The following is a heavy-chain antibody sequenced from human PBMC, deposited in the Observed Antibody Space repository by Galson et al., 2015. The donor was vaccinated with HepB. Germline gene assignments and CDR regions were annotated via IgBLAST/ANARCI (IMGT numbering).Heavy chain of an antibody. D-gene: IGHD6-19*01. CDR2: IYTDGRT. V-gene: IGHV3-53*01. CDR3: AREYTTGWSGAAFDI. J-gene: IGHJ3*02. CDR1: GFNVSDNY. Sequence: SLRLSCAASGFNVSDNYMTWVRQAPGKGLDWVSVIYTDGRTYYADSVKGRFTIFRDNSKNTLYLQLSALRAEDTAVYYCAREYTTGWSGAAFDIWGQGTMVTVSS.